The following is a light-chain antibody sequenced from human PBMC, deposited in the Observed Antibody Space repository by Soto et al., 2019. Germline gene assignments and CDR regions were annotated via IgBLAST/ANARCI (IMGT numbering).Light chain of an antibody. V-gene: IGKV3D-20*02. J-gene: IGKJ1*01. Sequence: EIVITQAPATLSVSPGERAKFSCRASPSVTSSYLAWYQQNPGQAPRLLLYDASTRATGIPARFSGSGSGTDFTPTISSLEPEDFAVYYGQQRSNWPPWTFGQGTKVDIK. CDR3: QQRSNWPPWT. CDR1: PSVTSSY. CDR2: DAS.